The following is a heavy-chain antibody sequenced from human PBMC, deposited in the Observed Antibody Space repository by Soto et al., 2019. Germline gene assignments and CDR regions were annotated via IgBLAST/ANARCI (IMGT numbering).Heavy chain of an antibody. J-gene: IGHJ6*02. CDR3: AREEIAAAYYYGMDV. D-gene: IGHD6-25*01. CDR2: IIPIFGTA. CDR1: GGTFSSYA. Sequence: GASVKVSCKASGGTFSSYAISWVRQAPGQGLEWMGGIIPIFGTANYAQKFQGRVTITADESTSTAYMELSSLRSEDTAVYYCAREEIAAAYYYGMDVWGQGTTVTVSS. V-gene: IGHV1-69*13.